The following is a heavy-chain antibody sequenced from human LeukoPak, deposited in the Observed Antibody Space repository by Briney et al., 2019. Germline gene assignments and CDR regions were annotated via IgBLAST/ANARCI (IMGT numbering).Heavy chain of an antibody. CDR3: TTAPYYYDSSGYYLSDY. V-gene: IGHV3-15*07. CDR2: IKSKTDGGTT. J-gene: IGHJ4*02. D-gene: IGHD3-22*01. CDR1: GFTFSNAW. Sequence: GGSLRLSCAASGFTFSNAWMNWVRQAPGRGLEWVGRIKSKTDGGTTDYAAPVKGRFTISRDDSKNTLYLQMNSLKTEDTAVYYCTTAPYYYDSSGYYLSDYWGQGTLVTVSS.